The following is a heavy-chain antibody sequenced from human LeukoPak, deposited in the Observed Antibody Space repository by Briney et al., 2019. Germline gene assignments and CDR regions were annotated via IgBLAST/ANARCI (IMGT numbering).Heavy chain of an antibody. CDR3: ARDIRAVGATLYFDY. CDR2: VHSSETT. J-gene: IGHJ4*02. CDR1: GASVTTYH. D-gene: IGHD1-26*01. V-gene: IGHV4-59*02. Sequence: MPSETLSLTCTVSGASVTTYHWSWLRQSPEKGLEWIANVHSSETTYYNPSLRSRVSISIDTSKNQFSLKMTSVTTADTAVYYCARDIRAVGATLYFDYWGQGTLVTVSS.